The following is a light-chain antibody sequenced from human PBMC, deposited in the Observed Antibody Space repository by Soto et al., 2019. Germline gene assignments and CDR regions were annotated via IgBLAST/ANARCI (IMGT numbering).Light chain of an antibody. V-gene: IGKV3-15*01. CDR2: GAS. CDR3: QQYDNWPT. Sequence: DIVMTQSPLSLPVTAGEPASISCRSIQSLLHSNGYNYLDWYKQKAGQAPXLLIYGASTRATGIPARFSGSGSGTEFTLTIRSLKSEDFAVDYCQQYDNWPTFGQGTKVDIK. J-gene: IGKJ1*01. CDR1: QSLLHSNGYNY.